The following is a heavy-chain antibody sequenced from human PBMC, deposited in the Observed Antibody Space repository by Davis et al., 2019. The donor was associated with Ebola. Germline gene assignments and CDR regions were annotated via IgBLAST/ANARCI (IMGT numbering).Heavy chain of an antibody. CDR1: RYTFTSYA. V-gene: IGHV1-3*01. CDR3: AREWRGTLLLWCGKDSDWFDP. Sequence: ASVKVSCKASRYTFTSYAMHWVRQAPGQRLEWMGWINAGKGNTKYSQKFQGRVSITRDTSASTDYMELTSLRSDDTAVYYCAREWRGTLLLWCGKDSDWFDPWGQGTLVTVSS. J-gene: IGHJ5*02. D-gene: IGHD3-10*01. CDR2: INAGKGNT.